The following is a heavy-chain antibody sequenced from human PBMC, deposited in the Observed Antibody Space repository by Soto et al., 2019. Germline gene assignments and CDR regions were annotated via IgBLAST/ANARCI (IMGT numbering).Heavy chain of an antibody. Sequence: EAQLVESGGGLVQPGGSLRLSCAASGFPFSSYSMNWVRQAPGKGLEWISYIRTSGVPKYADSVKGRFTISRDNAESSVYLQMTSLRAEDTAVYYCVRDYIFAFDIWGQGTMVTVSA. V-gene: IGHV3-48*04. J-gene: IGHJ3*02. CDR3: VRDYIFAFDI. CDR1: GFPFSSYS. D-gene: IGHD3-3*02. CDR2: IRTSGVP.